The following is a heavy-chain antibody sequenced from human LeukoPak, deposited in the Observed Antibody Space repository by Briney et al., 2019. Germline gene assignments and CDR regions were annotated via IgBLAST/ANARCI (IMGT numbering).Heavy chain of an antibody. J-gene: IGHJ4*02. Sequence: KPSETLSLTCSVSGYSITSGYYWGWIRQPPGKGLEWIGSIYYSGSTYYNPSLKSRVTISVDTSKNQFSLKLSSVTAADTAVYYCARLIRGSYYFDYWGQGTLVTVSS. CDR1: GYSITSGYY. CDR3: ARLIRGSYYFDY. D-gene: IGHD1-26*01. V-gene: IGHV4-38-2*02. CDR2: IYYSGST.